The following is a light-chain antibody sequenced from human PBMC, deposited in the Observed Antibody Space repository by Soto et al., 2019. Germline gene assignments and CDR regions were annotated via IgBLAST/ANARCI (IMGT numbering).Light chain of an antibody. CDR1: SSDVGGYNY. J-gene: IGLJ3*02. V-gene: IGLV2-14*01. CDR2: EVS. Sequence: QSALTQPASVSRSPGQSITISCTGTSSDVGGYNYVSWYQQHPGKAPKLMIYEVSNRPSGVSNRFSGSKSGNTASLTISGLQAEDESDYYCSSYTSSSTRVFGGGTKLTLL. CDR3: SSYTSSSTRV.